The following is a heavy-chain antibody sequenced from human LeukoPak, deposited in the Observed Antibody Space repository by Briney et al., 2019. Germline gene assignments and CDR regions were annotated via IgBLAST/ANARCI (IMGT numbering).Heavy chain of an antibody. V-gene: IGHV3-30-3*01. CDR3: ARDLDCSGGSCYSAFDY. CDR1: GFTFSSYA. CDR2: ISYDGSNK. Sequence: GGSLRLSCAASGFTFSSYAMHWVRQAPGKGLEWVAVISYDGSNKYYADSVKGRFTFSRDNSKNTLYLQMNSLRAEDTAVYYCARDLDCSGGSCYSAFDYWGQGTLVTVSS. D-gene: IGHD2-15*01. J-gene: IGHJ4*02.